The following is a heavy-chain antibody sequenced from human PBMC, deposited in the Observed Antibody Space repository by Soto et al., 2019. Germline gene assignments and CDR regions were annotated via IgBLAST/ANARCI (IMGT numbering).Heavy chain of an antibody. CDR2: ISAYNGNT. D-gene: IGHD1-7*01. Sequence: RVGCQGTSCTLPSYGISWVRQAPGQGLEWMGWISAYNGNTNYAQKLQGRVTMTTDTSTSTAYMELRSLRSDDTAVYYCARVGLELREDAFGIWAPGTIFTVS. V-gene: IGHV1-18*01. CDR1: SCTLPSYG. J-gene: IGHJ3*02. CDR3: ARVGLELREDAFGI.